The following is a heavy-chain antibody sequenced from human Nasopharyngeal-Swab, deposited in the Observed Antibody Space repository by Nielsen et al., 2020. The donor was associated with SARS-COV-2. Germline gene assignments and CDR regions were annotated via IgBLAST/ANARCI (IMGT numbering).Heavy chain of an antibody. CDR1: GYTLTELS. J-gene: IGHJ6*02. CDR3: ARSLGGGYYYGMDV. CDR2: FDPEDGET. V-gene: IGHV1-24*01. Sequence: ASVKVSCKVSGYTLTELSMHWVRQAPGKGLEWMGGFDPEDGETIYAQKFQGRVTMTEDTSTDTAYMELSSLRAEDTAVYYCARSLGGGYYYGMDVWGQGTTVTVSS. D-gene: IGHD1-26*01.